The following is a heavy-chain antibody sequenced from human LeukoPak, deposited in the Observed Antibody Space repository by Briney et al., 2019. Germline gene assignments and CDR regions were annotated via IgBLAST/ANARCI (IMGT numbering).Heavy chain of an antibody. V-gene: IGHV4-4*07. CDR3: SGEGVSLAGRTLVY. CDR1: GGSFSSYY. Sequence: SETLSLTCTASGGSFSSYYWNWVRQPAGKGLEWIARIYTSGSNNYNPSFKSGRTMLVRTYSNQSFLKIRSVLAADAAVVYYSGEGVSLAGRTLVYWGQGTLVTVSS. CDR2: IYTSGSN. J-gene: IGHJ4*02. D-gene: IGHD2-15*01.